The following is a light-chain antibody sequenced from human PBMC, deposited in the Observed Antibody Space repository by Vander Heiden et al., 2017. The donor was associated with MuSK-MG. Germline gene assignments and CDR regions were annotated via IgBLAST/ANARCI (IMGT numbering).Light chain of an antibody. Sequence: QSALTQPRSVSGSPGQSVTISCTGTSSDVGGYNYVSWYQQHPGKAPILMIYDVSKRPSGVPDRFSGSKSGNTASLTISGLQAEDEADYYCCSYAGNYVVFGGGTKLTVL. CDR2: DVS. CDR3: CSYAGNYVV. CDR1: SSDVGGYNY. V-gene: IGLV2-11*01. J-gene: IGLJ2*01.